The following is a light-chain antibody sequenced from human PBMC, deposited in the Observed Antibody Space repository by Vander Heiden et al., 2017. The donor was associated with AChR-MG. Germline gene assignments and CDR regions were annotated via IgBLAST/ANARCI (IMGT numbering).Light chain of an antibody. Sequence: DVVLTQSPVSLSVTTGQPASVSCKSSQSLVRSDGKTYLYWYVQKPGQSPQLLIYEVSNRFTGVPEGFGGGGSGTDFTLRISRVEPDDVGVYYCMQSAQFPYSFGQGTNLEIK. CDR1: QSLVRSDGKTY. V-gene: IGKV2D-29*02. CDR2: EVS. J-gene: IGKJ2*01. CDR3: MQSAQFPYS.